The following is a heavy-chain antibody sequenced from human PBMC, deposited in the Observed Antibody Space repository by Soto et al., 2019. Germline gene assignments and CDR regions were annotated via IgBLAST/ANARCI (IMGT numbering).Heavy chain of an antibody. J-gene: IGHJ4*02. D-gene: IGHD6-13*01. CDR1: GYSFTSYW. CDR3: ATPNTPYSSSWGVDY. Sequence: GESLKISCKGSGYSFTSYWIGWVRQMPGKGLEWMGIIYPGDSDTRYSPSFQGQVTISADKSISTAYLQWSSLKASDTAMYYRATPNTPYSSSWGVDYWGQGTLVTVSS. V-gene: IGHV5-51*01. CDR2: IYPGDSDT.